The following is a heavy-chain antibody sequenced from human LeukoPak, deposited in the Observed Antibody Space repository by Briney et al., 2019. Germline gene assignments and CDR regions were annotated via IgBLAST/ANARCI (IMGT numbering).Heavy chain of an antibody. V-gene: IGHV4-59*08. CDR3: ARQSGSYYGY. CDR1: GGSISSYY. D-gene: IGHD1-26*01. CDR2: IYYSGST. J-gene: IGHJ4*02. Sequence: SGTLSLTCTVSGGSISSYYWSWIRQPPGKGLEWIGYIYYSGSTNYNPSLKSRVTISVDTSKNQFSLKLSSVTAADTAVYYCARQSGSYYGYWGQGTLVTVSS.